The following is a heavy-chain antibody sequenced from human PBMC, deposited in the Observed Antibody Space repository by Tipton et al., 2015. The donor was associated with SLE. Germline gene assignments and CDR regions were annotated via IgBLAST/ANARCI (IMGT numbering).Heavy chain of an antibody. CDR1: AFRFSSYW. Sequence: GSLRLSCAASAFRFSSYWMNWVRQGPGKGLEWVTSIKEDGSEKYYVDSVKGRFTIARDNAKNSLYLQMNGLRAEDTAVYYCASGTWSGSDYWGQGTLVTVSS. CDR3: ASGTWSGSDY. V-gene: IGHV3-7*01. J-gene: IGHJ4*02. CDR2: IKEDGSEK. D-gene: IGHD1-1*01.